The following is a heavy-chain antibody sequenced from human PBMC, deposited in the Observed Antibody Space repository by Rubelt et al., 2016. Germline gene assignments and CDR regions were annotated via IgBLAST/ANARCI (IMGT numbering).Heavy chain of an antibody. CDR2: ITHRGST. V-gene: IGHV4-34*01. CDR1: GGSFSGYY. CDR3: ARRGISQWRNTHREWYFDL. J-gene: IGHJ2*01. Sequence: QVQLQQWGAGLLKPSETLSLTCAVYGGSFSGYYWTWIRQSPGKGLEWIGEITHRGSTNYNPSLKSGVTISVDTSKNQFSLKLRSGTAADTAVYYRARRGISQWRNTHREWYFDLWGRGALVTVSS. D-gene: IGHD6-19*01.